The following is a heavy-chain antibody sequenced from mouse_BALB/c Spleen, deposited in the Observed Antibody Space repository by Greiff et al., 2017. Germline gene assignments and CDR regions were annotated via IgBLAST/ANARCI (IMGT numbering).Heavy chain of an antibody. CDR3: ARGVTTVLDY. CDR1: GFTFSSFG. D-gene: IGHD1-1*01. Sequence: EVHLVESGGGLVQPGGSRKLSCAASGFTFSSFGMHWVRQAPEKGLEWVAYISSGSSTIYYADTVKGRFTISRDNPKNTLFLQMTSLRSEDTAMYYCARGVTTVLDYWGQGTTLTVSS. V-gene: IGHV5-17*02. CDR2: ISSGSSTI. J-gene: IGHJ2*01.